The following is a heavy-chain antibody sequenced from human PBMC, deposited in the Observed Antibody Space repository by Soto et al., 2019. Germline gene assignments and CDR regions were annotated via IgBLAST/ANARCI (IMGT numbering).Heavy chain of an antibody. J-gene: IGHJ3*01. V-gene: IGHV3-21*01. CDR1: GFTLRSYS. CDR2: ISGSGSNI. D-gene: IGHD3-10*01. Sequence: EVQLVESGGGLVKPGGSLRLSCAASGFTLRSYSMNWVRQAPGKGLEWVSSISGSGSNIYYADSVKGRFTISRDNSKNSLYLQMNSLSAEDTSVYYCARYLFTSPGEIAFYLWCQGTMVTVAS. CDR3: ARYLFTSPGEIAFYL.